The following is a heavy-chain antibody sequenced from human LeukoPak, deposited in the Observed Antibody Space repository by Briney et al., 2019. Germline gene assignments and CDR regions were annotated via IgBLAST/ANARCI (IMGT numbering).Heavy chain of an antibody. CDR1: GGTFSSYA. J-gene: IGHJ3*02. Sequence: ASVKVSCKASGGTFSSYAISWVRQAPGQGLEWMGGIIPIFGTANYAQKFQGRVTITADESTSTAYMELSSLRSEDTAVYYCAREPGGNDAFDIWGQGTMVTVSS. CDR2: IIPIFGTA. D-gene: IGHD3-16*01. V-gene: IGHV1-69*13. CDR3: AREPGGNDAFDI.